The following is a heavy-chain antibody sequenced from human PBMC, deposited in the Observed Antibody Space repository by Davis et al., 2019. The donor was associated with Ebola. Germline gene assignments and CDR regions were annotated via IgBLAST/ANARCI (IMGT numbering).Heavy chain of an antibody. CDR2: IKPDGSEK. V-gene: IGHV3-7*03. Sequence: GGSLRPSCAASGFTFSGFWMTWVRQAPGKGLEWVANIKPDGSEKYYVDSVKGRFTISRDNAKNSLYLQMHSLRAEDTAVYYCTRGYGWTDYWGQGTLVTVSS. J-gene: IGHJ4*02. CDR3: TRGYGWTDY. CDR1: GFTFSGFW. D-gene: IGHD5-18*01.